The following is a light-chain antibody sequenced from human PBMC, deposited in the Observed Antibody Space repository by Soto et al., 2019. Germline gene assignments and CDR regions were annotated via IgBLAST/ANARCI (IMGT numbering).Light chain of an antibody. CDR1: GSDVGQYNL. CDR2: EVS. J-gene: IGLJ1*01. V-gene: IGLV2-23*02. CDR3: CSYAGDNTYV. Sequence: QSALTQPASVSGSPGQSITISCTGTGSDVGQYNLVSCYQQHPGKAPKLMIFEVSKRPSGVSNRFSGSKSDNTASLTISRLQAEDEDDYYCCSYAGDNTYVFGTGTKLTVL.